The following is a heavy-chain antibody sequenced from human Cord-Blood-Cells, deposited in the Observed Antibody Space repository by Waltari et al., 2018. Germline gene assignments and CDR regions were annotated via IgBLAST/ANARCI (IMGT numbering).Heavy chain of an antibody. CDR1: GYTFTSYG. V-gene: IGHV1-18*01. Sequence: QVQLVQSGAEVKKPGASVKVSCKASGYTFTSYGISWVRQAPGQGLEWMGWISAYNGNTNYAQKLQGRVTMTTDTSTSTAYMELRSLRSDDTAVYYCARDPRREYYDILTGYSYWGQGTLVTVSS. J-gene: IGHJ4*02. D-gene: IGHD3-9*01. CDR2: ISAYNGNT. CDR3: ARDPRREYYDILTGYSY.